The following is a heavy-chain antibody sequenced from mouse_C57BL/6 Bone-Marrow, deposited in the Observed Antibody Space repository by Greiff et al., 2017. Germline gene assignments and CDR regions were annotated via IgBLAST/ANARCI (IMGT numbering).Heavy chain of an antibody. V-gene: IGHV1-26*01. CDR1: GYTFTDYY. D-gene: IGHD1-1*01. Sequence: VQLKQSGPELVKPGASVKISCKASGYTFTDYYMNWVKQSHGKSLEWIGDINPNNGGTSYNQKFKGKATLTVDKSSSTAYMELRSLTSEDSAVYYCARAPTTVVEGYWGQGTTLTVSS. J-gene: IGHJ2*01. CDR3: ARAPTTVVEGY. CDR2: INPNNGGT.